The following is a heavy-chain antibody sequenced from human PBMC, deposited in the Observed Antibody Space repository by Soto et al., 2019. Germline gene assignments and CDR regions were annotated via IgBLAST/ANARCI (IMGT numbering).Heavy chain of an antibody. Sequence: QITLKESGPTLVKPTQTLTLTCTFSGFSLSTNGVGLGWIRQPPAKALEWLALIYWDDDKRYSPSLKSSLTIPKDASKNQVVLTMSNLDPVDTATYYCPHMTPLLWFGELFEGNWFDPRGQGTLVTVST. V-gene: IGHV2-5*02. CDR2: IYWDDDK. D-gene: IGHD3-10*01. J-gene: IGHJ5*02. CDR3: PHMTPLLWFGELFEGNWFDP. CDR1: GFSLSTNGVG.